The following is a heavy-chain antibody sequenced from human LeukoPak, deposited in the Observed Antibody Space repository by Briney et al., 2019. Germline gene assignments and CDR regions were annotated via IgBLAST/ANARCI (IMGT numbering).Heavy chain of an antibody. V-gene: IGHV4-39*01. J-gene: IGHJ4*02. CDR3: ARHKGGSYDY. CDR1: GGSISRSNYY. Sequence: PSETLSLTCIVSGGSISRSNYYWGWIRQPPGKGLEWIGNVFYSGSTYYNPSLKSRVTISLDTSKNQFSLKLSSVTAADTAVYYCARHKGGSYDYWGQGTLVTVSS. D-gene: IGHD1-26*01. CDR2: VFYSGST.